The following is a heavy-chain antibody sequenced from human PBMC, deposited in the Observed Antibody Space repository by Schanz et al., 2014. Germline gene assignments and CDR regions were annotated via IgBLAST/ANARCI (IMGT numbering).Heavy chain of an antibody. Sequence: QVQLVESGGGVVRPGRSLRLSCATSGFTFSKYGVHWVRQAPGKGLEWVAVIWYNGSNKYYADSVRGRFTISRDNSKNTLYLQMNNLRAEDTAVYYCAKHVRSLTGNDYWGQGTLVTVSS. CDR3: AKHVRSLTGNDY. J-gene: IGHJ4*02. CDR2: IWYNGSNK. D-gene: IGHD3-9*01. V-gene: IGHV3-33*06. CDR1: GFTFSKYG.